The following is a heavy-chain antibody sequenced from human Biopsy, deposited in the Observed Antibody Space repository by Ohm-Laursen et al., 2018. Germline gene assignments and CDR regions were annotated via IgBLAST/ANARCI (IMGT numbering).Heavy chain of an antibody. D-gene: IGHD1-14*01. CDR2: IYTSGIT. CDR3: ARDRDRRGWFDP. V-gene: IGHV4-4*07. J-gene: IGHJ5*02. Sequence: SDTLSLTCAVPGGSLSSYSWSWIRQPAGKGLEWIGQIYTSGITNYNPSLKSRVTMSVDTSKNKFSLRVSSVTAADTAVYYCARDRDRRGWFDPWGQGTLVTVSP. CDR1: GGSLSSYS.